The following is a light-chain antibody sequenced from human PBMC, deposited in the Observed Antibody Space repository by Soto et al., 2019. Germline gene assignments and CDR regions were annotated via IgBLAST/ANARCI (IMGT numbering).Light chain of an antibody. V-gene: IGKV1-27*01. Sequence: DIQMTQSPSSLSASVGDRVTITCRARQGISNYLAWFQQKPGKIPKLLIYAASTLQSGVPSRFSGSGSGTDFTLTISSLQPEDVATYYCQKYNSAPRTFDQGTKLEIK. CDR2: AAS. CDR3: QKYNSAPRT. J-gene: IGKJ2*01. CDR1: QGISNY.